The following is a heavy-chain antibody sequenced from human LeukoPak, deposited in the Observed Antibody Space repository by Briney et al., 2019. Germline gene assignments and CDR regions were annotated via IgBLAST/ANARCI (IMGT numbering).Heavy chain of an antibody. Sequence: SETLSLTCTVSGASVSSASYWTWIRQPPGKGVVWIAHIYNGVNTNYNPSLKSRVTISVDTSKNQFSLRLNSVTAADTAVYYCARSRAFNSGAFDHWGQGSLVTVSS. V-gene: IGHV4-61*01. CDR1: GASVSSASY. J-gene: IGHJ5*02. CDR2: IYNGVNT. D-gene: IGHD1-26*01. CDR3: ARSRAFNSGAFDH.